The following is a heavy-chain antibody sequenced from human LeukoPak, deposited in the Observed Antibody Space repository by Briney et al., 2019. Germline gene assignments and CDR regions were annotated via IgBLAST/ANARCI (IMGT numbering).Heavy chain of an antibody. CDR1: GGSISRYY. Sequence: SETLSLTCTVSGGSISRYYWSWIRQPPGKGLEWMGYIYYSGSTNYNPSLKSRVTISVDTSKNQFSLKLSSVTAADTAVYYCAREYYDYVWGSYRYSGIFDYWGQGTLVTVSS. CDR2: IYYSGST. D-gene: IGHD3-16*02. V-gene: IGHV4-59*01. J-gene: IGHJ4*02. CDR3: AREYYDYVWGSYRYSGIFDY.